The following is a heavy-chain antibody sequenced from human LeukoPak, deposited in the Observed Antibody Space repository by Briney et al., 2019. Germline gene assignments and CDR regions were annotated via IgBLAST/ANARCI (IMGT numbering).Heavy chain of an antibody. CDR3: APGYDILTGYYRRGAFDY. CDR2: IRNDGSNK. CDR1: GFTFSSYG. D-gene: IGHD3-9*01. Sequence: PGGSLRLSCAASGFTFSSYGMHWVRQAPGKGLEWVAFIRNDGSNKYYADSVKGRFTISRDNSKNTLYLQMNSLRAEDTAVYYCAPGYDILTGYYRRGAFDYWGQGTLVTVSS. V-gene: IGHV3-30*02. J-gene: IGHJ4*02.